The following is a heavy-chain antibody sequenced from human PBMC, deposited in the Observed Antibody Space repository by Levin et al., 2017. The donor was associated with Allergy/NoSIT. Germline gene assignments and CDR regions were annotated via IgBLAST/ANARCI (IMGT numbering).Heavy chain of an antibody. CDR2: IYYSGST. J-gene: IGHJ4*02. CDR3: ARFLPGRGFDY. CDR1: GGSISSYY. V-gene: IGHV4-59*01. D-gene: IGHD2-15*01. Sequence: SQTLSLTCTVSGGSISSYYWSWIRQPPGKGLEWIGYIYYSGSTNYNPSLKSRVTISVDTSKNQFSLKLRSVTAADTAVYYCARFLPGRGFDYWGQGTLVTVSS.